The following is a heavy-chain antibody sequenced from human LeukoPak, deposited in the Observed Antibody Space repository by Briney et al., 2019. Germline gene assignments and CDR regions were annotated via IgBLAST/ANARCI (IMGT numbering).Heavy chain of an antibody. D-gene: IGHD3-10*01. CDR2: IYYSGST. CDR1: GVSISSGGYY. J-gene: IGHJ4*02. V-gene: IGHV4-31*03. CDR3: ARGPWDYRFGELLPIDY. Sequence: SETLSLTCTVSGVSISSGGYYWSWIRQHPGKGLEWIGYIYYSGSTYYNPSLKSRVTISVDTSKNQFSLKLSSVTAADTAVYYCARGPWDYRFGELLPIDYWGQGTLVTVSS.